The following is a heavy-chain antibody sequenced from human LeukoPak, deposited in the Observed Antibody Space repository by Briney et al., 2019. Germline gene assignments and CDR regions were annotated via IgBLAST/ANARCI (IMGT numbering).Heavy chain of an antibody. Sequence: PAGGSLRLSCAASGLAVSSIYMTWVRQAPGKGLEWVSVISSGADTNYADSVKGRFTISRDNSKNTVYLQMNSLRAEDTAVYYCARDEYYETRGLDQWGQGTLVTVSS. CDR3: ARDEYYETRGLDQ. D-gene: IGHD3-22*01. CDR2: ISSGADT. V-gene: IGHV3-53*01. J-gene: IGHJ4*02. CDR1: GLAVSSIY.